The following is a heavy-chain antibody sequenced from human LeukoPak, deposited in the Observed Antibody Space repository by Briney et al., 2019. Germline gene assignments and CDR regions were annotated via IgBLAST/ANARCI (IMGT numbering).Heavy chain of an antibody. CDR3: ARDVGFAGNSGMDV. CDR1: GFTFLNYA. J-gene: IGHJ6*02. CDR2: INWNSAHM. D-gene: IGHD3-16*01. V-gene: IGHV3-9*01. Sequence: GGSLRLSCEASGFTFLNYAMHWVRQAPGKGLEWVSAINWNSAHMNYADSVKGRFTISRDNAKNSLYLQMNSLRPEDTALYYCARDVGFAGNSGMDVWGQGTTVTVFS.